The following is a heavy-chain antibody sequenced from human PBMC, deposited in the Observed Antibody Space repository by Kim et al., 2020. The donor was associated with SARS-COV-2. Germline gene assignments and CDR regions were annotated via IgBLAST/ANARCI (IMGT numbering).Heavy chain of an antibody. CDR3: AFSGPPWNSEEYGMDV. Sequence: SETLSLTCTVSGGSISSYYWSWIRQPPGKGLEWIGYIYYSGSTNYNPSLKSRVTISVDTSKNQFSLKLSSVTAADTAVYYCAFSGPPWNSEEYGMDVWGQGTTVTVSS. CDR2: IYYSGST. J-gene: IGHJ6*02. D-gene: IGHD1-7*01. CDR1: GGSISSYY. V-gene: IGHV4-59*13.